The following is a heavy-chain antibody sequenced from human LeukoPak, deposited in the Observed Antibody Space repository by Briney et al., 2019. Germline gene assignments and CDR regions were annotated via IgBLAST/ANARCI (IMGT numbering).Heavy chain of an antibody. CDR3: ARDVVVAAPGYYMDV. Sequence: GASVKVSCKASGYTFTGYYMHWVREAPGQGLEWMGWINPNSGGTNYAQKFQGRVTMTRDTSISTACMELSRLSSDDTAVYYCARDVVVAAPGYYMDVWGKGTTVTVSS. CDR2: INPNSGGT. J-gene: IGHJ6*03. V-gene: IGHV1-2*02. CDR1: GYTFTGYY. D-gene: IGHD2-15*01.